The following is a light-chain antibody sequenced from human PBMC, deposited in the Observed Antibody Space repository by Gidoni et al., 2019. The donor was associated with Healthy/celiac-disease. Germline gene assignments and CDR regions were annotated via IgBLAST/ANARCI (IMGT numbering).Light chain of an antibody. J-gene: IGLJ2*01. CDR2: LNSDGSH. Sequence: QLLLTQSPSASASLGASVKLTCTLSSGHSSYAIAWHQQQPEKGPRYLMKLNSDGSHSKGDGIPDRFSGSSSGAERYLTISSLQSEDEADYYWQTWGTGIRVFGGGTKLTVL. V-gene: IGLV4-69*01. CDR3: QTWGTGIRV. CDR1: SGHSSYA.